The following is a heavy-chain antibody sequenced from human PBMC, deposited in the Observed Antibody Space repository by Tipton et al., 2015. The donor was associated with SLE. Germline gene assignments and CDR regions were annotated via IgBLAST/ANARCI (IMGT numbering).Heavy chain of an antibody. CDR1: GYTFTGYY. J-gene: IGHJ2*01. CDR2: INPNSGGT. Sequence: QLVQSGAEVKKPGASVKVSCKASGYTFTGYYMHWVRQAPGQGLEWMGWINPNSGGTNYAQKFQGRVTMTRDTSISTAYMELSRLRSDVTAVYYCARENSDYSYWYFDLWGRGTLVTVSS. D-gene: IGHD4-11*01. V-gene: IGHV1-2*02. CDR3: ARENSDYSYWYFDL.